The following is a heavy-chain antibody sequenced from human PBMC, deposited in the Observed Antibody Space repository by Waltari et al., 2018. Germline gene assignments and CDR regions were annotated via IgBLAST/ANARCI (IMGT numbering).Heavy chain of an antibody. CDR1: GGTFSSYA. J-gene: IGHJ4*02. V-gene: IGHV1-69*05. CDR3: ARENSGSGCDY. Sequence: QVQLVQSGAEVKKPGSSVKVSCKASGGTFSSYAISWVRQAPGQGLEWMGAVMRIFGTANYAQKCLGRVTITTDESTSTAYMELSSLRSEDTAVYYCARENSGSGCDYWGQGTLVTVSS. D-gene: IGHD1-26*01. CDR2: VMRIFGTA.